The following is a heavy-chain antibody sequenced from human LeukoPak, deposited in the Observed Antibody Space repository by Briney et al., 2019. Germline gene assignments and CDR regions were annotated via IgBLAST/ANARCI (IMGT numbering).Heavy chain of an antibody. CDR3: ARMSREGWFDP. J-gene: IGHJ5*02. Sequence: TLSLTCAVSGYSISSGYYWGWIRQPPGKALEWLARIDWDDDKFYNTSLKTRLTISKDTSKNQVVLTMTNMEPVDTATYYCARMSREGWFDPWGQGTLVSVSS. CDR2: IDWDDDK. D-gene: IGHD3-10*01. V-gene: IGHV2-70*16. CDR1: GYSISSGYYW.